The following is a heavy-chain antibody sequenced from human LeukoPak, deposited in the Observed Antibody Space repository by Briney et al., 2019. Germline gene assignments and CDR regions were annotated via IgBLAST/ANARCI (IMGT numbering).Heavy chain of an antibody. CDR1: GYRFTSYG. V-gene: IGHV1-18*01. J-gene: IGHJ4*02. D-gene: IGHD4-11*01. CDR2: ISGYNGNT. Sequence: ASVKVSCKASGYRFTSYGISWVRQAPGQGLEWVGWISGYNGNTNYAQKLQGRVTMTTDTSTSTAYMELRSLTSDDTAVYYCARDPTTQTFDYWGQGTLVTVSS. CDR3: ARDPTTQTFDY.